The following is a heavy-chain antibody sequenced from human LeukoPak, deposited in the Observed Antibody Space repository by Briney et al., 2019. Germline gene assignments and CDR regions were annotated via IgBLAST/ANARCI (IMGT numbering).Heavy chain of an antibody. J-gene: IGHJ6*03. CDR2: ISSYNGNT. Sequence: ASVKVSCKASGYTFTSYGINWVRQAPGQGLEWMGWISSYNGNTNYAQKLQGRVTMTTDPSTSTAFMELRNLRSDDTAVYYCARAGRPGSRVPYYYYYYMDVWGKGTTVTVSS. CDR3: ARAGRPGSRVPYYYYYYMDV. V-gene: IGHV1-18*01. CDR1: GYTFTSYG. D-gene: IGHD1-1*01.